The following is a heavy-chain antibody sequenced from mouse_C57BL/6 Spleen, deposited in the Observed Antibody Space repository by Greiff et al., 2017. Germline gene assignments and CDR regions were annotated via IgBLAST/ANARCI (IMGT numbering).Heavy chain of an antibody. V-gene: IGHV1-42*01. CDR1: GYSFTGYY. J-gene: IGHJ2*01. CDR3: ARGNDDYDDGYYFDY. D-gene: IGHD2-4*01. CDR2: INPGTGGT. Sequence: EVQLQQSGPELVKPGASVKISCKASGYSFTGYYMNWVKQSPEKSLEWIGEINPGTGGTNYNQKFKGKATLTADTSSSTAYMQLKSLTSEDSAVYYCARGNDDYDDGYYFDYWGQGTTLTVSS.